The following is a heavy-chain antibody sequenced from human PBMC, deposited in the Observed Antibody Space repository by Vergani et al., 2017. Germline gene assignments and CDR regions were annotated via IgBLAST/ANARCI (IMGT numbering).Heavy chain of an antibody. V-gene: IGHV3-23*01. CDR2: ISGSGGST. Sequence: EVQLLESGGGLVQPGGSLRLSCAASGFTFSSYAMSWVRQAPGKGLEWVSAISGSGGSTYYAYSVKGRFTISRDNSKNTLYLQMNSLRAEDTAVYYCAKAGDFWSAIGYFDYWGQGTLVTVSS. CDR1: GFTFSSYA. J-gene: IGHJ4*02. CDR3: AKAGDFWSAIGYFDY. D-gene: IGHD3-3*01.